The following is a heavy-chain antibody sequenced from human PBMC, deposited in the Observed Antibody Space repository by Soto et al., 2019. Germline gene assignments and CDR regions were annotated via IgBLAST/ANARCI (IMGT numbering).Heavy chain of an antibody. J-gene: IGHJ4*02. CDR3: ARARWLQNFDY. D-gene: IGHD5-12*01. Sequence: QVQLVESGGGVVQPGRSLRLSCAASGFTFSSYAMHWVRQAPGKGLEWVAVISYDGSNKYYADSVKGRFTISRDNSKNTLYLQMNSLRAEDTAVYYCARARWLQNFDYWGQGTLVTVSS. CDR2: ISYDGSNK. V-gene: IGHV3-30-3*01. CDR1: GFTFSSYA.